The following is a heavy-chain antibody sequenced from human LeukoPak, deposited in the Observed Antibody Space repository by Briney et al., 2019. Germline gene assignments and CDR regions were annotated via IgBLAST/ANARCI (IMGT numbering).Heavy chain of an antibody. J-gene: IGHJ5*02. D-gene: IGHD6-13*01. V-gene: IGHV3-7*03. CDR1: TFTFSNYW. CDR2: IKQDGSEK. CDR3: AKAGAGPLNWFDP. Sequence: GGSLRLSCAASTFTFSNYWMSWVRQAPGEGLEWVANIKQDGSEKYYVDSVKGRFTISRDNAKTSLYLQMNSLRAEDTAVYYCAKAGAGPLNWFDPWGQGTLVTVSS.